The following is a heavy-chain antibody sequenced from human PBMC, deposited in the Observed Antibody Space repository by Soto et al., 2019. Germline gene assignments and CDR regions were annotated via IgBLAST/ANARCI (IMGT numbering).Heavy chain of an antibody. J-gene: IGHJ5*02. D-gene: IGHD1-7*01. V-gene: IGHV4-59*01. CDR2: IYYSGST. Sequence: QVQLQESGPGLVKPSETLSLTCTVSGGSISSYYWSWIRQPPGKGLEWIGYIYYSGSTNYNPSLKSRVTISVDTSKNQFSLKLSSVTAADTAVYYCAREGAGTIGNWFDPWGQGTLVTVSS. CDR3: AREGAGTIGNWFDP. CDR1: GGSISSYY.